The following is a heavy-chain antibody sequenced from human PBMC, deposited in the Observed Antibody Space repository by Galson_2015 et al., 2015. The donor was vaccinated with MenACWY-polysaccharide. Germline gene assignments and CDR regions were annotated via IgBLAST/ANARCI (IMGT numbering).Heavy chain of an antibody. J-gene: IGHJ4*02. Sequence: TLSLTCSVSGGSISSAGYFWSWIRQHPGKGLEWIGYIYYSGSTYYNPSLKSRVTISADTSKNQFSLKLSSVTAADTAVYYCARAAPKFCSGGSCYSLSRFDYWGQGTLVTVSS. CDR3: ARAAPKFCSGGSCYSLSRFDY. D-gene: IGHD2-15*01. V-gene: IGHV4-31*03. CDR2: IYYSGST. CDR1: GGSISSAGYF.